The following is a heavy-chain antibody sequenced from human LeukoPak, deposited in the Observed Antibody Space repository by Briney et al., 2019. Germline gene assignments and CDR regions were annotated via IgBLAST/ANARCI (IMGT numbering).Heavy chain of an antibody. CDR1: GFTFSSYA. CDR3: AKDPYCSSTSCYTGGDY. V-gene: IGHV3-23*01. J-gene: IGHJ4*02. D-gene: IGHD2-2*02. Sequence: GGSLRLSCAASGFTFSSYAMSWVRQAPGKGLEWVSAISGSGGSTYYAASVKGRFTISRDNSKNTLYLQMNSLRAEDTAVYYCAKDPYCSSTSCYTGGDYWGQGTLVTVSS. CDR2: ISGSGGST.